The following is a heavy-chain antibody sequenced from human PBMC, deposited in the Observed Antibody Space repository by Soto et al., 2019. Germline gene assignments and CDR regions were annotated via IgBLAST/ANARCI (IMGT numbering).Heavy chain of an antibody. V-gene: IGHV1-69*01. D-gene: IGHD6-19*01. CDR3: ARGGYSSGWDN. Sequence: QVQLVQSGAEVKKPGSSVKVSCKASGGTFSNFAASWVRQAPGQGLEWMGGIIAIFGAAHYPQQFQGRVTITTDESTATAYMELSSLRPEDTAVYYCARGGYSSGWDNWGQGTLITVSS. CDR1: GGTFSNFA. J-gene: IGHJ4*02. CDR2: IIAIFGAA.